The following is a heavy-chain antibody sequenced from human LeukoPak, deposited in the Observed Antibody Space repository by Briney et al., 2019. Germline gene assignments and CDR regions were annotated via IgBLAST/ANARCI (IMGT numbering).Heavy chain of an antibody. V-gene: IGHV3-30*04. Sequence: GGSLRLSCAASGFIFSRYTMHWVRQAPDKGLEWVAVISHDGSTEYYADSVKGRLTISRDNSINTLYLQIYSLRSEDTAIYYCARDFAITATTIYYYVFDIWGPGTMVTVSS. CDR2: ISHDGSTE. CDR1: GFIFSRYT. J-gene: IGHJ3*02. CDR3: ARDFAITATTIYYYVFDI. D-gene: IGHD4-17*01.